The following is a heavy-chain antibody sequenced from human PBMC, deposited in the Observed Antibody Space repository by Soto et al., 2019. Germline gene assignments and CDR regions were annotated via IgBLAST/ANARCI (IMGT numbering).Heavy chain of an antibody. CDR1: GFSFTTYA. Sequence: GSLRLSCAASGFSFTTYAMHWVRQAPGKGLEWVAVISDDGSIKYYADSVKGRFTISRDNSKNTFYLQMNSLRGDDTALYYCARAIETAMDPCDYWGQGALVTVSS. CDR2: ISDDGSIK. V-gene: IGHV3-30-3*01. CDR3: ARAIETAMDPCDY. J-gene: IGHJ4*02. D-gene: IGHD5-18*01.